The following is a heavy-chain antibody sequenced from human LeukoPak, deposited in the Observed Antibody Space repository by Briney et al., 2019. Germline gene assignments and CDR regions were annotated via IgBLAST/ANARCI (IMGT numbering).Heavy chain of an antibody. V-gene: IGHV4-4*07. CDR2: IYTSGST. CDR3: AREGYKAAAGSFDY. J-gene: IGHJ4*02. CDR1: GGSISSYY. D-gene: IGHD6-13*01. Sequence: SETLSLTCTASGGSISSYYWSWIRQPAGKGLEWIGRIYTSGSTNYNPSLKSRVTMSVDTSRNQFSLKLSSVTAADTAVYYCAREGYKAAAGSFDYWGQGTLVTVSS.